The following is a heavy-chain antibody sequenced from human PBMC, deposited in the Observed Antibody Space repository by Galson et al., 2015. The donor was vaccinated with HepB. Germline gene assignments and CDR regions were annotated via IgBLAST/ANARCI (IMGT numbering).Heavy chain of an antibody. CDR1: GYTLSELS. CDR2: FDPEDGET. CDR3: ATPGGYCCGESCWVVDY. J-gene: IGHJ4*02. V-gene: IGHV1-24*01. D-gene: IGHD2-15*01. Sequence: SVKVSCKVSGYTLSELSMHWVRQAPGKGLEWMGGFDPEDGETINAQNFQGGVTMTEDRSTDTVYMELSSLRSEDTAVYYCATPGGYCCGESCWVVDYWGQGTLVTVSS.